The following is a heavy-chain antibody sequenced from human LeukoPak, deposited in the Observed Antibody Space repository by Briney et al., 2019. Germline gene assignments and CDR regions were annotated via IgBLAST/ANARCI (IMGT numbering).Heavy chain of an antibody. Sequence: GGSLRLSCAASGFTFSSYGMHWVRQAPGKGLEWVAVISYDGSNKYYADSVKGRFTISRDNSKNTLYLQTNSLRAEDTAVYYCAKVMVEMATFDAFDIWGQGTMVTVS. CDR3: AKVMVEMATFDAFDI. D-gene: IGHD5-24*01. CDR2: ISYDGSNK. CDR1: GFTFSSYG. J-gene: IGHJ3*02. V-gene: IGHV3-30*18.